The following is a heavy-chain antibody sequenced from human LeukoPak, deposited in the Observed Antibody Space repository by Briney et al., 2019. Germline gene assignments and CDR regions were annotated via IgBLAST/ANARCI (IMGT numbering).Heavy chain of an antibody. J-gene: IGHJ6*02. Sequence: ASVKVSCKASGYTFTSYGIHWVRQAPGQRLEWIGWINAGNGNTKYLQNFQARVTITRDISASTAYMELSSLRSEDTAVYFCARDAGSHYYYGMDVWGQGTTVTVSS. D-gene: IGHD3-10*01. CDR2: INAGNGNT. CDR3: ARDAGSHYYYGMDV. V-gene: IGHV1-3*01. CDR1: GYTFTSYG.